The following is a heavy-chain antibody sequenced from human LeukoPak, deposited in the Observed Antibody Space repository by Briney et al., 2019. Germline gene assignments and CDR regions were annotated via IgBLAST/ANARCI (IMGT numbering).Heavy chain of an antibody. CDR2: IIPSFGTD. V-gene: IGHV1-69*05. CDR3: SRAHIVVVPAVRQGAFDI. CDR1: GGTFCSYA. Sequence: GASVKDSCKASGGTFCSYAISWVGQAPGQRLEWIGGIIPSFGTDNYAHKFQGRVTIPTDESTSTAYTELSSLRADGPAPYFFSRAHIVVVPAVRQGAFDIWGQGTMVTVSS. J-gene: IGHJ3*02. D-gene: IGHD2-2*01.